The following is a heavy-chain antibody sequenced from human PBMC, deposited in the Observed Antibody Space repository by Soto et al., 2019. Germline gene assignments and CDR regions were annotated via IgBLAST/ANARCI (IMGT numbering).Heavy chain of an antibody. CDR2: IVNDGSNR. J-gene: IGHJ4*02. D-gene: IGHD4-17*01. CDR1: GFTFSRYG. CDR3: ARDDDYEGNGLDY. Sequence: QVHLVESGGGVVQPGRSLRLSCVASGFTFSRYGMHWVRQAPGEGLAWMAVIVNDGSNRDHADSVKGRFTISRDNSKNTLYLQMNSLGVEDTAMYYCARDDDYEGNGLDYWGQGTLVTVSS. V-gene: IGHV3-33*01.